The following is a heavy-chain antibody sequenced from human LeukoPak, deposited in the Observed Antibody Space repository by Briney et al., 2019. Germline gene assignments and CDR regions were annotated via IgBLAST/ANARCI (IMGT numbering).Heavy chain of an antibody. CDR3: AREGAVRGYYFDY. CDR2: ISSGGSII. CDR1: GFTFSSYE. J-gene: IGHJ4*02. D-gene: IGHD1-26*01. Sequence: PGGSLRLSCAASGFTFSSYEMNWVRQAPGKGLEWVSYISSGGSIIYYADSVKGRFTISRDNAKNSLYLQMNSLRAEDTAVYYCAREGAVRGYYFDYWGQGTLVTVSS. V-gene: IGHV3-48*03.